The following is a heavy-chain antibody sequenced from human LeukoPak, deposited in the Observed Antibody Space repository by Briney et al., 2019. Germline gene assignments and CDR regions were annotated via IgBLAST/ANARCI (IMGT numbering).Heavy chain of an antibody. D-gene: IGHD3-22*01. V-gene: IGHV4-30-2*01. CDR3: ARAQEGYYYDSSGRRGAFDI. J-gene: IGHJ3*02. Sequence: SQTLSLTCAVSGGSISSGGYSWGWIRQPPGKGLEWIGCIYHSGSTYYNPSLKNRVTISVDRSKNQFSLKLSSVTAADTAVYYCARAQEGYYYDSSGRRGAFDIWGQGTMVTVSS. CDR2: IYHSGST. CDR1: GGSISSGGYS.